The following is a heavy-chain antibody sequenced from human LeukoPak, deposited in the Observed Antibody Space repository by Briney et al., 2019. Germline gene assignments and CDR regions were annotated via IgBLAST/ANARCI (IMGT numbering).Heavy chain of an antibody. CDR2: ISYDGSNK. CDR1: GFTFSSYA. J-gene: IGHJ2*01. CDR3: AKILTGYRQDWYFDL. V-gene: IGHV3-30*04. D-gene: IGHD3-9*01. Sequence: PGGSLRLSCPATGFTFSSYAMHWVRQAPGKGLEWVAVISYDGSNKYYADSVKGRFTISRDNAKNSLYLQMNSLRAEDTAVYYCAKILTGYRQDWYFDLWGRGTLVTVSS.